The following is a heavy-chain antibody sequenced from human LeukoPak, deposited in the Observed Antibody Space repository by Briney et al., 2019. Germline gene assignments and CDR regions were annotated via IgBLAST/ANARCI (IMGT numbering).Heavy chain of an antibody. J-gene: IGHJ3*02. CDR2: IYPGDSDN. V-gene: IGHV5-51*01. Sequence: GASLKISCKGSGSRFTSYWIGWVRRLPGKGLGWMGIIYPGDSDNRYSPSFQGQVTISADKSISTAYLQGTSLKASGTAMYYCARHNPSDYVGAAAAFDIWGQGTMVTVSS. CDR3: ARHNPSDYVGAAAAFDI. CDR1: GSRFTSYW. D-gene: IGHD4-23*01.